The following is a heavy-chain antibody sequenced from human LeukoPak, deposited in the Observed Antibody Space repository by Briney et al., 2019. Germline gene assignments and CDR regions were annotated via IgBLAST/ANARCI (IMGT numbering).Heavy chain of an antibody. CDR2: IAYDGSRA. CDR1: GITFGGYG. J-gene: IGHJ4*02. V-gene: IGHV3-33*01. Sequence: GGSLRPSCAGSGITFGGYGMHWFRQTPGKGLEWVAVIAYDGSRAFYADSVKGRFTISRDNSKNTMSVQMDDLRAEDTAVYYCTRYNNDHFDYWGQGTLVTVSS. D-gene: IGHD1-14*01. CDR3: TRYNNDHFDY.